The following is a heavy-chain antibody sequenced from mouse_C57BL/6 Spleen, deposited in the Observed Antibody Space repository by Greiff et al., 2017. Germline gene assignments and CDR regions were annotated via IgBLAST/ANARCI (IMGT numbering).Heavy chain of an antibody. D-gene: IGHD2-3*01. CDR3: ARDDGPYYAMDY. J-gene: IGHJ4*01. V-gene: IGHV5-17*01. Sequence: EVQLVESGGGLVKPGGSLKLSCAASGFTFSDYGMHWVRQAPEKGLEWVAYISSGSSTIYYADTVKGRVTISRDNAKNTLCLQMTSLRSEDTAMYYCARDDGPYYAMDYWGQGTSVTVSS. CDR1: GFTFSDYG. CDR2: ISSGSSTI.